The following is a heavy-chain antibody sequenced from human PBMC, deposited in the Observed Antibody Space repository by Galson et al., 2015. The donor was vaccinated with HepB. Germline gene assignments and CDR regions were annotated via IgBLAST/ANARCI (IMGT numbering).Heavy chain of an antibody. Sequence: LRLSCAASGFTFSSYSMNWVRQAPGKGLEWVSYISSSSSTIYYADSVKGRFTISRDNAKNSLYLQMNGLRAEDTAVYYCARADYINSWYSAEYFQHWGQGTLVTVSS. D-gene: IGHD6-13*01. CDR1: GFTFSSYS. CDR2: ISSSSSTI. V-gene: IGHV3-48*04. CDR3: ARADYINSWYSAEYFQH. J-gene: IGHJ1*01.